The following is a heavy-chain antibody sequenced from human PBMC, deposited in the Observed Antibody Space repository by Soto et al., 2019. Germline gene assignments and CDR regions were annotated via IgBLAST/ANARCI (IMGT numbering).Heavy chain of an antibody. CDR2: IIPGNGDT. J-gene: IGHJ4*02. Sequence: QVLLVQSGAEVKRPGASVKVSCKASGYTFKIYAIHWVRQAPGQSLEWMGWIIPGNGDTKYSQQFQDRITFTWDTSASPAYMELSSLGAEDTADYYCARDDSSSRSFDYWGQGTRVTVSS. D-gene: IGHD6-6*01. CDR3: ARDDSSSRSFDY. V-gene: IGHV1-3*01. CDR1: GYTFKIYA.